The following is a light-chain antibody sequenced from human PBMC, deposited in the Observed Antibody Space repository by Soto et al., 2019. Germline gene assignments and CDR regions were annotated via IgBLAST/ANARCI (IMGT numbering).Light chain of an antibody. J-gene: IGKJ5*01. Sequence: EVVMTQSPATLSVSPGEGATFSCRASQSLSSSLAWYQQKPGQAPRLLIYGASTRATGIPARFSGSGFGTDFSLTISSLQSEDFAVYYCQQYKNWPPITFGQGTRLEIK. V-gene: IGKV3-15*01. CDR2: GAS. CDR3: QQYKNWPPIT. CDR1: QSLSSS.